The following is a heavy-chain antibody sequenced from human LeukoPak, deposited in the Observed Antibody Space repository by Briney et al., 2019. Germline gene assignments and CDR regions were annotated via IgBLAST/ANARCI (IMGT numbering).Heavy chain of an antibody. CDR3: ARVMYSPEKTPEDY. J-gene: IGHJ4*02. D-gene: IGHD1-26*01. V-gene: IGHV3-48*04. CDR2: ITSGSSVI. CDR1: GFILGTYS. Sequence: GGSLRLSCAASGFILGTYSMSWVRQAPGKGLEWVSYITSGSSVIHYADSVKGRFTISRDNAKNSLYLQMNSLRVEDTAVYYCARVMYSPEKTPEDYWGQGTLVIVSS.